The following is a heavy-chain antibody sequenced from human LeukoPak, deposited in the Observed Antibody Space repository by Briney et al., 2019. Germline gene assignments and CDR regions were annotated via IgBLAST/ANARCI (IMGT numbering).Heavy chain of an antibody. CDR3: ARGYMRLGFDY. D-gene: IGHD1-1*01. V-gene: IGHV6-1*01. J-gene: IGHJ4*02. CDR1: GDSVSSTMTA. Sequence: TSQTLSLTCAIFGDSVSSTMTAWNWIRQSPSRGLEWLGRTHYSARWSNDYAASVESRITVNPDTTKNQFSLQLKSVTPEDTAVYYCARGYMRLGFDYWGQGILVTVSS. CDR2: THYSARWSN.